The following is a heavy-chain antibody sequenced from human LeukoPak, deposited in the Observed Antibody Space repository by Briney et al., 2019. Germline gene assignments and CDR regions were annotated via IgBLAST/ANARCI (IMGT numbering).Heavy chain of an antibody. D-gene: IGHD3-9*01. V-gene: IGHV3-66*01. CDR3: ARYFDQI. CDR2: LYTGGGT. J-gene: IGHJ4*02. CDR1: GFTVASNY. Sequence: PGGSLRLSCAASGFTVASNYMSWLRQAPGKGLEWVSVLYTGGGTFYADSVKGRFTISRDDSKNTLFLQMNSLRAEDTAVYYCARYFDQIWGQGTLATVSS.